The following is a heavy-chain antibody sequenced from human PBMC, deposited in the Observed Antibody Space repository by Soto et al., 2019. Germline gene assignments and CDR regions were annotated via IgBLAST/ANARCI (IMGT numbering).Heavy chain of an antibody. V-gene: IGHV1-18*01. J-gene: IGHJ4*02. Sequence: QVQLVQSGAEVKKPGASVKVSCKASGYTFTSYAMSWVRQAPGQGLEWMGWISGYNGNANYAQILQGRVTMTTDTSTNAAYMELRSLRSDDTAVYYCARASLYSTSWSLDYWGQGTLVTVSS. CDR1: GYTFTSYA. D-gene: IGHD6-13*01. CDR2: ISGYNGNA. CDR3: ARASLYSTSWSLDY.